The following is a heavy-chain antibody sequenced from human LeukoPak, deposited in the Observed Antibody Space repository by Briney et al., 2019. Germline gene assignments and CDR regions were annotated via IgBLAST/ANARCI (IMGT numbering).Heavy chain of an antibody. D-gene: IGHD1-26*01. J-gene: IGHJ4*02. CDR3: AKASGSYYVGTYFDY. CDR2: ISWNSGSI. V-gene: IGHV3-9*01. CDR1: GLTFDDYA. Sequence: PGRSLRLSCAASGLTFDDYAMHWVRQAPGKGLEWVSGISWNSGSIGYADSVEGRFTISRDNAKNSLYLQMNSLRAEDTALYYCAKASGSYYVGTYFDYWGQGTLVTVSS.